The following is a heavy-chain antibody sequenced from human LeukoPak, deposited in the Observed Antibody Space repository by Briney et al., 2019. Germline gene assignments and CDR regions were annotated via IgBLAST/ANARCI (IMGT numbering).Heavy chain of an antibody. V-gene: IGHV3-30*02. Sequence: PGGSLRLSCAASGFTFSSYGMHWVRQAPGKGLEWVAFIRYDGSNKYYADSVKGRFTISRDNSKNTLYLQMNSLRAEDTAVYYCAKGMYYYVLSGAFDIWGQGTMVTVSS. CDR2: IRYDGSNK. CDR3: AKGMYYYVLSGAFDI. J-gene: IGHJ3*02. D-gene: IGHD3-10*02. CDR1: GFTFSSYG.